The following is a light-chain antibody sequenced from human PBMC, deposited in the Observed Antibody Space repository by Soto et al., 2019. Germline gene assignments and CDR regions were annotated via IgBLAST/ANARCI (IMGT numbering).Light chain of an antibody. Sequence: LTQPASVSVAPGKTARITCGGNNIGSKSVHWYQQKPGQAPVLVIYYDSDRPSGIPERFSGSNSGNTATLTISRVEAGDEADYYCQVWDSSSVYVFGTGTKVTVL. CDR3: QVWDSSSVYV. CDR2: YDS. V-gene: IGLV3-21*04. CDR1: NIGSKS. J-gene: IGLJ1*01.